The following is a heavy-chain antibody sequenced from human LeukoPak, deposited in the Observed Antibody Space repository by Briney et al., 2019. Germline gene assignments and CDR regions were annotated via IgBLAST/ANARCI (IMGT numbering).Heavy chain of an antibody. Sequence: GGSLRLSCAASGFTFSSYAMSWVRQAPGKGLEWVSAISGSGGSTYYADSVKGRFTISRDNSKNTLYLQMNSLRAEDTAVYYCAKQGREEYYDILTGYSRNWFDPWGQGTLVTVSS. CDR1: GFTFSSYA. V-gene: IGHV3-23*01. CDR2: ISGSGGST. CDR3: AKQGREEYYDILTGYSRNWFDP. D-gene: IGHD3-9*01. J-gene: IGHJ5*02.